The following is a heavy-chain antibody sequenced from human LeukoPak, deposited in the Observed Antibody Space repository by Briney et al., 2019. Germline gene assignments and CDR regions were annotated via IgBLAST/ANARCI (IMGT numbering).Heavy chain of an antibody. J-gene: IGHJ4*02. Sequence: SETLSLTCIVSGDSISRNTYHWGWVRQPPGKGLEWIGTIYYSGSLYYNQSLRGRVALSVDTSKNQFSLKLTSVTAADTAVYYCGRLNTDWGFLFDSWGQGTLVTVSS. CDR1: GDSISRNTYH. V-gene: IGHV4-39*01. D-gene: IGHD7-27*01. CDR3: GRLNTDWGFLFDS. CDR2: IYYSGSL.